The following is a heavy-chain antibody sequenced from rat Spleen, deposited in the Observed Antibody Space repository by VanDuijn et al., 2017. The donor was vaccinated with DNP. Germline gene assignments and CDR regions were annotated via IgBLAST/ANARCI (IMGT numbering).Heavy chain of an antibody. V-gene: IGHV5-7*01. J-gene: IGHJ2*01. CDR1: GFTFSDYN. CDR3: AKPDH. Sequence: EVQLVESGGGLVQPGRSLKLSCAASGFTFSDYNMAWVRQAPKKGLEWVATISHDGSSTDYRDSVKGRFTIFRDNAKATLYLQMDSLRSEDTATYYCAKPDHWGQGVMVTVSS. CDR2: ISHDGSST.